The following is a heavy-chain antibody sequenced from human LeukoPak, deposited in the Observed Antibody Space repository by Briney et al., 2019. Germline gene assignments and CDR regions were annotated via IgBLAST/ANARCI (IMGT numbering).Heavy chain of an antibody. D-gene: IGHD3-3*01. CDR3: TWSGLKIES. V-gene: IGHV3-49*04. CDR2: IRSKAYGGTT. J-gene: IGHJ4*02. Sequence: GGSLRLSCTASGFTFGDYAMSWVRQAPGKGLEWVGFIRSKAYGGTTEYAASVKGRFTISRDDSKNTLFLQMNSLKPEDTALYYCTWSGLKIESWGQGTLVTVSS. CDR1: GFTFGDYA.